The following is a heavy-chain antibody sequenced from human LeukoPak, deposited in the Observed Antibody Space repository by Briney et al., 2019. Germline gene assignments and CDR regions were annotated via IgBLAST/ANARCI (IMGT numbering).Heavy chain of an antibody. Sequence: PSETLSLTYTVSGGSISSYFWSWIRQPAGKGLEWIGRIYSSGRTDYNPSLKSRVTISVDTSKNQFSLKLSSVTAADTAVHYCARVAVGKGYPFDYWGQGTLVTVSS. V-gene: IGHV4-4*07. CDR2: IYSSGRT. CDR1: GGSISSYF. J-gene: IGHJ4*02. CDR3: ARVAVGKGYPFDY. D-gene: IGHD2-15*01.